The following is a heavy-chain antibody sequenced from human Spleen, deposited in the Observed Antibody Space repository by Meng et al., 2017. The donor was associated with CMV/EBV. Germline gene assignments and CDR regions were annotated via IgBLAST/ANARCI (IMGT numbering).Heavy chain of an antibody. CDR3: AKGGGERVTFDAMDV. J-gene: IGHJ6*02. V-gene: IGHV3-9*01. CDR1: GFTFDDFA. Sequence: GGSLRLSCAASGFTFDDFAMHWVRQTPGEGLEWVSGISGNTGVIGYADSVKGRFTISRDNAKKTLSLQINTLGVEDTALYYCAKGGGERVTFDAMDVWGQGTTVTVSS. D-gene: IGHD2-21*02. CDR2: ISGNTGVI.